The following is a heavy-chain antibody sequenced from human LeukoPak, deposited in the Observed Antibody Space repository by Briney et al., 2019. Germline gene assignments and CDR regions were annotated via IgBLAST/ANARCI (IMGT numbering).Heavy chain of an antibody. CDR2: IYYSGST. Sequence: SETLSLTCSVSGGSISSYYWSWIRQPPGKGLEWIGYIYYSGSTNYNPSLKSRVTISVDTSKNQFSLKLSSVTAADTAVYYCARDGPRSSWYSGWFDPWGQGTLVTVSS. CDR3: ARDGPRSSWYSGWFDP. J-gene: IGHJ5*02. D-gene: IGHD6-13*01. V-gene: IGHV4-59*01. CDR1: GGSISSYY.